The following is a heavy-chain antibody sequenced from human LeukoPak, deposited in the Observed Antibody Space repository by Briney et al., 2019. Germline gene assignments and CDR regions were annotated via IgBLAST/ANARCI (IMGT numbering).Heavy chain of an antibody. Sequence: GRSLRLSCAASGFTFSSYGMHWVRQAPGKGLEWVAVIWYDGSNKYYADSVKGRFTISRDNSKNTLYLQMNSLRAEDTAVYYCQTYCGGDCYFGYWGQGTLVTVSS. J-gene: IGHJ4*02. CDR2: IWYDGSNK. V-gene: IGHV3-33*08. CDR3: QTYCGGDCYFGY. CDR1: GFTFSSYG. D-gene: IGHD2-21*02.